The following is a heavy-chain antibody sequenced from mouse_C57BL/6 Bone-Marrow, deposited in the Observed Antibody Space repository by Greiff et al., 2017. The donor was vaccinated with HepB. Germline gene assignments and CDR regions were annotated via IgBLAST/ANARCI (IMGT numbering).Heavy chain of an antibody. CDR3: TRPFTTVVARYFDV. CDR1: GYTFTDYE. J-gene: IGHJ1*03. CDR2: IDPETGGT. Sequence: QVQLQQSGAELVRPGASVTLSCKASGYTFTDYEMHWVKQTPVHGLEWIGAIDPETGGTAYNQKFKGKAILTADKSSSTAYMELRSLTSEDSAVYYCTRPFTTVVARYFDVWGTGTTVTVSS. V-gene: IGHV1-15*01. D-gene: IGHD1-1*01.